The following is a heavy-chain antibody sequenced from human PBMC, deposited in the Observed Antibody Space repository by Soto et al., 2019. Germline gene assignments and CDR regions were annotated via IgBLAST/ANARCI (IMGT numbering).Heavy chain of an antibody. D-gene: IGHD2-2*01. CDR1: GFVFSDYA. CDR3: AGVPIWCGSSSCYTEGFDS. V-gene: IGHV3-23*01. Sequence: EVQLLDSGGGWVQPGGSLRLSCVASGFVFSDYAMSWVRQAPGKGLEWVSAISAGGSDTYYADSVKGRFTVSRVNSKNTLYLQMNTLRAEDTAIYYCAGVPIWCGSSSCYTEGFDSWGQGTLVTVSS. CDR2: ISAGGSDT. J-gene: IGHJ4*02.